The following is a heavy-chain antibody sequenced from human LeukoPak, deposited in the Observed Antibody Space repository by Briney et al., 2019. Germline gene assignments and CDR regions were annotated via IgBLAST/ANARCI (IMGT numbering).Heavy chain of an antibody. J-gene: IGHJ4*02. CDR1: GGSISSSSYY. D-gene: IGHD6-6*01. Sequence: SQTLSLTCTVSGGSISSSSYYWGWIRQPPGKGLEWIGSIYYSGSTYYNPSLKSRVTISVDTSKNQFSLKLSSVTAADTAVYYCARDQLGLFDYWGQGTLVTVSS. V-gene: IGHV4-39*02. CDR2: IYYSGST. CDR3: ARDQLGLFDY.